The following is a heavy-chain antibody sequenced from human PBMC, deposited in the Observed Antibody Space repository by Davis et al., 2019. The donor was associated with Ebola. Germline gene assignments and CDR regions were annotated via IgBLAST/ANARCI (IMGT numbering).Heavy chain of an antibody. CDR1: GFTFTRSA. V-gene: IGHV1-58*01. D-gene: IGHD2-2*01. Sequence: SVKVSCKASGFTFTRSAVQWVRQARGQRLEWIGWVVVGSGNTNYTHQFQDRVTISRDMSTSTAYMELSSLRSEDTAVYFCAAASLYYYYYMDVGGKGTTVTVSS. J-gene: IGHJ6*03. CDR2: VVVGSGNT. CDR3: AAASLYYYYYMDV.